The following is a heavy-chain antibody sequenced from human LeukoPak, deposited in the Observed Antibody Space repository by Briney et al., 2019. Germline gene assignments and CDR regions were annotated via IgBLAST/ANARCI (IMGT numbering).Heavy chain of an antibody. D-gene: IGHD4-17*01. Sequence: KRSQTLSLTCAISGDSVSSNSAAWNWIRKSPSRGLEWLGRTYYRSKWYNDYAVSVKSRITINPDTSKNQFYLQLNSVTPEDTAVYYCARDNYGDYEKETDAFDIWGQGTMVTVSS. CDR3: ARDNYGDYEKETDAFDI. CDR1: GDSVSSNSAA. CDR2: TYYRSKWYN. J-gene: IGHJ3*02. V-gene: IGHV6-1*01.